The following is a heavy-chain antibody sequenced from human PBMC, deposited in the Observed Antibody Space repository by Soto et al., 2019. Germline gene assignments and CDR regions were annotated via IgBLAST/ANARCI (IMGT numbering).Heavy chain of an antibody. V-gene: IGHV3-23*01. CDR2: TSLSGDST. J-gene: IGHJ6*02. Sequence: GGSLTLSCEASGFTFNIYAMNSVRQAPGKGLEWVSATSLSGDSTYFADSVKGRFMISRDNSKNTLYLQMNSLRAEDTAIYHCARSLAVAVPWYYGMDVWGQGTTVTVSS. CDR3: ARSLAVAVPWYYGMDV. CDR1: GFTFNIYA. D-gene: IGHD6-19*01.